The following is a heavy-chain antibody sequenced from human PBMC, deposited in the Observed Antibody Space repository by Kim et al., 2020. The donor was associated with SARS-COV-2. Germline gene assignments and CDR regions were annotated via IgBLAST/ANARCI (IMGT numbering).Heavy chain of an antibody. CDR3: ARDKPSEDYYYYGMDV. CDR1: GGSISSYY. Sequence: SETLSLTCTVSGGSISSYYWSWIRQPPGKGLEWIGYIYYSGSTNYNPSLKSRVTISVDTSKNQFSLKLSSVTAADTAVYYCARDKPSEDYYYYGMDVWGQGTPLTVSS. CDR2: IYYSGST. J-gene: IGHJ6*02. V-gene: IGHV4-59*01.